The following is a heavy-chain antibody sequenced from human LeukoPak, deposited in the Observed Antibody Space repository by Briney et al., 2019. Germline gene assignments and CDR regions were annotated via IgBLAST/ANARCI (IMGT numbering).Heavy chain of an antibody. CDR2: MSFDGSHI. CDR1: QFTFNLHA. Sequence: PGGSLRLSCAASQFTFNLHAMNWVRQAPGKGLDWVAVMSFDGSHIYYADSVKGRFTISRDNSNNTLFLQMNSLNAVDTAVYYCARGGTYYYQYYYMDVWGKGTTVTVSS. CDR3: ARGGTYYYQYYYMDV. V-gene: IGHV3-30*01. J-gene: IGHJ6*03. D-gene: IGHD3-16*01.